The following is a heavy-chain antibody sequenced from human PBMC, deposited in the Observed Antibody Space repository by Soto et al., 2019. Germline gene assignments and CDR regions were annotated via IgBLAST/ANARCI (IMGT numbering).Heavy chain of an antibody. V-gene: IGHV3-48*02. CDR2: ISSSSSTI. Sequence: EVQLVESGGGLVQPGGSLRLSCAASGFTFSSYSMNWVRQAPGKGLEWVSYISSSSSTIYYADSVKGRFTISRDNAKNSLYLQMNSLRDEDTAVYYCARDLGWRLAYYYGMDVWGQGTTVTVSS. CDR1: GFTFSSYS. J-gene: IGHJ6*02. CDR3: ARDLGWRLAYYYGMDV. D-gene: IGHD6-19*01.